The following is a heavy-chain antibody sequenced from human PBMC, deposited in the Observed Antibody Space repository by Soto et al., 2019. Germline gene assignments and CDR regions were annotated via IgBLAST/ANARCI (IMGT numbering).Heavy chain of an antibody. Sequence: QVQLQESGPGLVKPSETLSLTCTVSGGSMRGQHWNWIRQPPGKGLEWIGHHSDSTNYNPSLKIRITISTATSKNQFSLKLSSVTAADTAVYYCATYTVGEGGRGYWGQGTLVTVSS. CDR3: ATYTVGEGGRGY. D-gene: IGHD3-16*01. V-gene: IGHV4-4*09. J-gene: IGHJ4*02. CDR1: GGSMRGQH. CDR2: HHSDST.